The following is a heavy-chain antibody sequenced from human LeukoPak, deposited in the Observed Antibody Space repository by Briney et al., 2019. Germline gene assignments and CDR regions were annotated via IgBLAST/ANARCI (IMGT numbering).Heavy chain of an antibody. CDR2: IYTSGST. CDR1: GGSISSSSYS. CDR3: ARAVSGYSYGPDWFDP. V-gene: IGHV4-61*02. J-gene: IGHJ5*02. Sequence: SETLSPTCTVSGGSISSSSYSWSWIRQPAGKGLEWIGRIYTSGSTNYNPSLKSRVTMSVDTSKNQFSLKLSSVTAADTAVYYCARAVSGYSYGPDWFDPWGQGTLVTVSS. D-gene: IGHD5-18*01.